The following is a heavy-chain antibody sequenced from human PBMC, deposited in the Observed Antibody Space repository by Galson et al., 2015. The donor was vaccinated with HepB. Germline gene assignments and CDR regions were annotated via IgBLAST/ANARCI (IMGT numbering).Heavy chain of an antibody. J-gene: IGHJ4*02. CDR2: ISSSSSYI. Sequence: SLRLSCAASGFTFSSYSMNWVRQAPGKGLEWVSSISSSSSYIYYADSVKGRFTISRDNAKNSLYLQMNSLRAEDTAVYYCARDQYDYVWGSYPQRDYWGQGTLVTVSS. D-gene: IGHD3-16*02. V-gene: IGHV3-21*01. CDR1: GFTFSSYS. CDR3: ARDQYDYVWGSYPQRDY.